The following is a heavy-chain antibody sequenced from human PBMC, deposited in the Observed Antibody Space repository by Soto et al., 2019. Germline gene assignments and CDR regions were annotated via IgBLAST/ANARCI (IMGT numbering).Heavy chain of an antibody. D-gene: IGHD6-6*01. CDR1: GGSISSSNW. Sequence: SETLSLTCAVSGGSISSSNWWCWVRQPPGKGLEWIVEIYHSGSTNYNPSLKSRVTISGDKSKNQFSLKLSSVTAADTAVYYCARVVGSSSSGNWFDPWGQGTLVTVSS. CDR2: IYHSGST. J-gene: IGHJ5*02. CDR3: ARVVGSSSSGNWFDP. V-gene: IGHV4-4*02.